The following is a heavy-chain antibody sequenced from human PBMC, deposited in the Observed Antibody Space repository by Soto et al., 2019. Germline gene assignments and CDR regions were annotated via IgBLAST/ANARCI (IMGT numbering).Heavy chain of an antibody. J-gene: IGHJ4*02. V-gene: IGHV1-8*02. D-gene: IGHD3-3*01. CDR2: MNPNSGNT. CDR1: GYTFTSYD. CDR3: GRGHDFGRGYYFDY. Sequence: ASVKVSCKASGYTFTSYDINWVRQATGQGLEWMGWMNPNSGNTGYAQKFQGRVTMTRNTSISTAYMELSSRRSEDTAVYYGGRGHDFGRGYYFDYWGQGTLVTVS.